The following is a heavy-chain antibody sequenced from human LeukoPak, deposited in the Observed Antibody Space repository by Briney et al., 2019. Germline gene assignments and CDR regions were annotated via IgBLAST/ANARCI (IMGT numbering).Heavy chain of an antibody. D-gene: IGHD1-26*01. CDR1: GYTFTKYG. J-gene: IGHJ5*02. V-gene: IGHV1-18*01. CDR2: ISIIDGNT. Sequence: ASVKVSCKAFGYTFTKYGISWVRQAPGQGLEWMGWISIIDGNTNYAQNLQGRVAMTTDTSTNTVYMELRSLRFDDTAVYYCARDSDTTSGRDPWGQGTLVTVSP. CDR3: ARDSDTTSGRDP.